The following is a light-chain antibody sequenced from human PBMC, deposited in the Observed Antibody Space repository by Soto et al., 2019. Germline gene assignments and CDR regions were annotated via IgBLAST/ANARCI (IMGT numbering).Light chain of an antibody. V-gene: IGKV3-20*01. J-gene: IGKJ2*01. CDR2: GTS. CDR3: QQYGGSRNT. Sequence: EIVLTQSPGTLSLSPGERATLSCRASQSVSSSYLAWYQQKPGQAPRLLIYGTSSRATGIPDRFSGNGSGTDVTVTIIRLEPEDFAVYYCQQYGGSRNTFGQGTKLEIK. CDR1: QSVSSSY.